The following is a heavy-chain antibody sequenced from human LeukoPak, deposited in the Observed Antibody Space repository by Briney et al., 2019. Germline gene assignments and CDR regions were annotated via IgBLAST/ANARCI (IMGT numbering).Heavy chain of an antibody. Sequence: PGGSLRLSCAASGFTFSSYEMNWVRQAPGKGLEWISYISSSGRTMYYADSVKGRFTISRDNAKNSLYLQMNSLRAEDTAVYYCAKDLAPAAYWGQGTLVTVSS. CDR2: ISSSGRTM. D-gene: IGHD2-2*01. CDR3: AKDLAPAAY. CDR1: GFTFSSYE. V-gene: IGHV3-48*03. J-gene: IGHJ4*02.